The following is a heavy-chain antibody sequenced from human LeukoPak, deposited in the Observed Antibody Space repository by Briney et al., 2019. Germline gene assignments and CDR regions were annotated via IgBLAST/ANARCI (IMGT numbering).Heavy chain of an antibody. Sequence: GRSLRLSCAASGFTFSSYSMNWVRQAPGKGLEWVSSISSSSSYIYYADSVKGRFTISRDNAKNSLYLQMNSLRAEDTAVYYCAVYSSGWYPNDAFDIWGQGTMVTVSS. V-gene: IGHV3-21*01. J-gene: IGHJ3*02. D-gene: IGHD6-19*01. CDR2: ISSSSSYI. CDR1: GFTFSSYS. CDR3: AVYSSGWYPNDAFDI.